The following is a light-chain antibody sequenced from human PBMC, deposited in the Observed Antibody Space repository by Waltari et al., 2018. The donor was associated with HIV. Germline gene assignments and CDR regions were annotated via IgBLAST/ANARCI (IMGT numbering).Light chain of an antibody. CDR1: RDNEHY. V-gene: IGKV1-27*01. Sequence: HITQSPCSLSASRGHPATITRSTSRDNEHYLAWYQQKPGKVPKLLIFLASTWQSGVPARFSGSGSGTDFTLTITNLQPEDVAIYYCQKYDTAPWTFGQGTKVAIK. CDR2: LAS. CDR3: QKYDTAPWT. J-gene: IGKJ1*01.